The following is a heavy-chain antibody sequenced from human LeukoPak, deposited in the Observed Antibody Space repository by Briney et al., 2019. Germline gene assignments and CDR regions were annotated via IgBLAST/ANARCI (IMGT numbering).Heavy chain of an antibody. CDR2: IGTYSGNK. J-gene: IGHJ4*02. V-gene: IGHV1-18*01. D-gene: IGHD3-16*01. CDR1: GYTFTNNA. CDR3: ARGGSRAYCPDF. Sequence: ASVKVSCKTSGYTFTNNAITWVRQAPGQGLEWMGWIGTYSGNKNLAQKFQGRVTMTTDTPTSTAYMELKSLRSDDTAVYFCARGGSRAYCPDFWSQGTLVIVSS.